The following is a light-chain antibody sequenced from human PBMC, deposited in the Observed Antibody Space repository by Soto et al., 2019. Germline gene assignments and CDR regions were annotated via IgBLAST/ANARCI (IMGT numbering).Light chain of an antibody. CDR1: RNIERW. Sequence: DIQMTQSPSTLSASLEDRVTITCRGSRNIERWLAWYQQKPGKAPRLLIYDASTLETGVPSRFSGGGSGTESTLTISSLQPDDNATYYCQHCDTYWAFGQGTKVEVE. J-gene: IGKJ1*01. CDR2: DAS. CDR3: QHCDTYWA. V-gene: IGKV1-5*01.